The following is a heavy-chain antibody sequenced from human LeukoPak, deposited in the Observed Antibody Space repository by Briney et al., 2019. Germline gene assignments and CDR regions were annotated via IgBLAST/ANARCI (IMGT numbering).Heavy chain of an antibody. CDR3: ARAGGYYSSGSYLGY. CDR1: GGSISSSSYY. V-gene: IGHV4-39*07. J-gene: IGHJ4*02. D-gene: IGHD3-10*01. Sequence: VKPSETLSLTCTVSGGSISSSSYYWGWIRQPPGKGLEWIGSIYYSGSTYYNPSLKSRVTISVDTSKNQFSLKLTSVTAADTAVYYCARAGGYYSSGSYLGYWGQGTLVTVSS. CDR2: IYYSGST.